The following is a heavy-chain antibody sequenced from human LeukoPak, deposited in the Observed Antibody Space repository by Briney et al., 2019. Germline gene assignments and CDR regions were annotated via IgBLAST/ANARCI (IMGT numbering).Heavy chain of an antibody. J-gene: IGHJ4*02. CDR3: AREDLEMATTWYFDY. D-gene: IGHD5-24*01. V-gene: IGHV4-61*02. CDR1: GGSISSGSYY. Sequence: SQTLSLTCAVSGGSISSGSYYWSWIRQPAGKGLEWIGRIHTDGSTNYNPSLKSRVTVSVDTSKNQFSLKLSSVTAADTAVYYCAREDLEMATTWYFDYWGQGTLVTVSS. CDR2: IHTDGST.